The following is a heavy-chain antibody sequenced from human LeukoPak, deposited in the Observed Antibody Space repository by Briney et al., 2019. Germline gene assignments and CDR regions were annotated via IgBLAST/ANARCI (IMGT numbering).Heavy chain of an antibody. Sequence: SETLSLTCTVSGGSISSYYWSWIRQPAGKGLEWIGRIYTSGSTNYNPSLKSRVTMSVDTSKNQFSLRPSSVTAADTAVYYCARLVVITDSVGFDIWGQGTMVTVSS. D-gene: IGHD3-22*01. V-gene: IGHV4-4*07. J-gene: IGHJ3*02. CDR3: ARLVVITDSVGFDI. CDR1: GGSISSYY. CDR2: IYTSGST.